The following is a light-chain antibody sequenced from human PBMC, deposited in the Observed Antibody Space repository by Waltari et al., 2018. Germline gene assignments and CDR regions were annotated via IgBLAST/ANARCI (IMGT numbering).Light chain of an antibody. CDR3: CSYAGSSTLWV. V-gene: IGLV2-23*02. CDR2: EVS. Sequence: QSALTQPASVSGSPGQSITISYTGTRSDVVSYNLVSWYQQHPGKAPKLMIYEVSKGPSGVSSRFSGSKSGNTASLTISGLQAEDEADYYCCSYAGSSTLWVFGGGTKLTVL. CDR1: RSDVVSYNL. J-gene: IGLJ3*02.